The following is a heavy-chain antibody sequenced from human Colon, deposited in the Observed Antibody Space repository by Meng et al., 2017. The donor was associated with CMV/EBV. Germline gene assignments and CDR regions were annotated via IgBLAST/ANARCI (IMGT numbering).Heavy chain of an antibody. CDR3: ASDYSNWGY. D-gene: IGHD4-11*01. J-gene: IGHJ4*02. V-gene: IGHV3-74*01. CDR2: INSDGTAT. CDR1: GVTFSSYW. Sequence: GESLKISCVVSGVTFSSYWMHWVRQAPGKGLEWVSRINSDGTATSYADSVKGRFTISRDNAKNTLYLQMSGLRVDDTAVYFCASDYSNWGYWGQGTLVTVSS.